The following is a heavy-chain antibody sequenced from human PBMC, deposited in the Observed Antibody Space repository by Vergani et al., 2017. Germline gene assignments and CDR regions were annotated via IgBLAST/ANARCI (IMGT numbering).Heavy chain of an antibody. Sequence: QVQLQQWGAGLLKPSETLSLTFAVYGGSFSGYYWSWIRQPPGKGLEWIGEINHSGSTNYNPSLKSRVTISVDTSKNQFSLKLSSVTAADTAVYYCARAPSVNYGDYVRVNPDWYFDLWGRVTLVTVFS. CDR3: ARAPSVNYGDYVRVNPDWYFDL. CDR2: INHSGST. D-gene: IGHD4-17*01. CDR1: GGSFSGYY. V-gene: IGHV4-34*01. J-gene: IGHJ2*01.